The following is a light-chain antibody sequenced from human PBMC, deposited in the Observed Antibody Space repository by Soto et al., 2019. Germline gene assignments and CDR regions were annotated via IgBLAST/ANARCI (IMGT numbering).Light chain of an antibody. CDR1: NSDVGNYNH. CDR3: CSFARGSTWI. J-gene: IGLJ2*01. Sequence: QSALTQPASVSGSPGQSITISCTGTNSDVGNYNHVSWYQQHPGKAPKLMIYEVTERPSGVSDRFSGSKSGNTASLTISGLQAADEADYYCCSFARGSTWIFGAGTKVTVL. V-gene: IGLV2-23*02. CDR2: EVT.